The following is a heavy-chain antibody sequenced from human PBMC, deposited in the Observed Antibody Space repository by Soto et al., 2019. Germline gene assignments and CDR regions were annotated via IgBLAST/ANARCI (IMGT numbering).Heavy chain of an antibody. J-gene: IGHJ6*02. CDR1: GDSVSSNRAA. Sequence: PSQTLSLTCAISGDSVSSNRAAWNWIRQSPSRGLEWLGRTYYRSKWYNDYAVSVKSRITINPDTSKNQFSLQLNSVTPEDTAVYYCARESPRNILYYYYGMDVWGQGTTVTVSS. CDR3: ARESPRNILYYYYGMDV. CDR2: TYYRSKWYN. D-gene: IGHD2-15*01. V-gene: IGHV6-1*01.